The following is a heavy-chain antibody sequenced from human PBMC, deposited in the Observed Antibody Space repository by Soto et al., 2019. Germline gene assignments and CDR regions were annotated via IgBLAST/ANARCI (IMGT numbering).Heavy chain of an antibody. D-gene: IGHD3-16*01. Sequence: QVQLQESGPGLMKPSETLSLTCNVSGSSISSYYWSWIRQPPGKGLEWIGYVYYTGSTLYNPSLKIRVTISVDMSKKEFSLRLSSVIAADTAVYYCARTRMIESWIDSWGQGTPVTVSS. CDR3: ARTRMIESWIDS. CDR2: VYYTGST. CDR1: GSSISSYY. V-gene: IGHV4-59*01. J-gene: IGHJ4*02.